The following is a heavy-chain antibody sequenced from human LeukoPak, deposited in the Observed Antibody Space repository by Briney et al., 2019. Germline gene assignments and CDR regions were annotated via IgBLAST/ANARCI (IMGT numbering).Heavy chain of an antibody. D-gene: IGHD6-19*01. CDR2: ISSNGGSA. J-gene: IGHJ3*02. Sequence: GGSLRLSCAASGFTFSSYAMHWVRQAPGKGLEYVSAISSNGGSAYYANSVKGRFTISRDNSKNTLYLQMGSLRAEDMAVYYCARVMRQWLVPGAFDIWGQGTMVTVSS. CDR3: ARVMRQWLVPGAFDI. CDR1: GFTFSSYA. V-gene: IGHV3-64*01.